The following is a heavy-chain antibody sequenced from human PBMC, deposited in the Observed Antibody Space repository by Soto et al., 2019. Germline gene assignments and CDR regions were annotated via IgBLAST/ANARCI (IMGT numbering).Heavy chain of an antibody. V-gene: IGHV4-30-2*01. CDR1: GGSISSGGYC. CDR2: IYHTGST. Sequence: QLQLQESGSGLVKPSQTLSLTCAVSGGSISSGGYCWSWIRQPPGKCLEWIGYIYHTGSTYYNPSIKSRVTISVDRSKNQFALKLSSVTAADRAVYYCATTTDIWGQGTMVTVSS. J-gene: IGHJ3*02. D-gene: IGHD1-1*01. CDR3: ATTTDI.